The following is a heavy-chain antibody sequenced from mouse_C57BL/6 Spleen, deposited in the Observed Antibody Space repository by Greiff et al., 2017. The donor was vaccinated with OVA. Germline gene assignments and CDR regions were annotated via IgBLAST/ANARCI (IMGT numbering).Heavy chain of an antibody. Sequence: QVQLKESGAELAKPGASVKLSCKASGYTFTSYWMHWVKQRPGQGLEWIGYINPSSGYTKYNQKFKDKATVTADKSSITAYMQLSSLTYEDSAVYYCASDYDYWYFDVWGTGTTVTVSS. CDR3: ASDYDYWYFDV. CDR2: INPSSGYT. J-gene: IGHJ1*03. D-gene: IGHD2-4*01. CDR1: GYTFTSYW. V-gene: IGHV1-7*01.